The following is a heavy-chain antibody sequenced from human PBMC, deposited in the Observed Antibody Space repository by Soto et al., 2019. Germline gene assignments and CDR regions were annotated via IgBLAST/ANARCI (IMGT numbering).Heavy chain of an antibody. D-gene: IGHD3-3*01. CDR3: ARASGYTIYFDY. Sequence: SVTLSLTCAVSGGSISSGGYSWSWIRQPPGKGLEWIGYIYHSGSTYYNPSLKSRVTISVDRSKNQFSLKLSSVTAADTAVYYCARASGYTIYFDYSGQGTLVTVSS. CDR2: IYHSGST. V-gene: IGHV4-30-2*01. J-gene: IGHJ4*02. CDR1: GGSISSGGYS.